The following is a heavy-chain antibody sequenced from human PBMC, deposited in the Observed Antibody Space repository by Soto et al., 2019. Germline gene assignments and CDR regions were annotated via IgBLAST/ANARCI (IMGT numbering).Heavy chain of an antibody. Sequence: GESLKISCNGSGYSFTSYWIGWVRQMPGKGLEWMGIIYPGDSDTRYSPSFQGQVTISADKSISTAYLQWSSLKASDTAMYYCASLTYYDFWSGYWTQYYYYCMDVWGQGTTVTVSS. CDR1: GYSFTSYW. V-gene: IGHV5-51*01. CDR3: ASLTYYDFWSGYWTQYYYYCMDV. D-gene: IGHD3-3*01. CDR2: IYPGDSDT. J-gene: IGHJ6*02.